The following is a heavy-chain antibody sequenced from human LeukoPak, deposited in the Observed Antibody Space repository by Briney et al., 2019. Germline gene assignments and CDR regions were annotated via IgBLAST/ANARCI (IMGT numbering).Heavy chain of an antibody. Sequence: PGGSLTLSCAASALTSSKAWMCWARQARGKGQEWVGRIKSKTDGGTTDYAAPVKGRFTISRDDSKNTLYLQMNSLKTEDTAVYYCTTAPSGVDYWGQGTLVTVSS. J-gene: IGHJ4*02. CDR2: IKSKTDGGTT. CDR1: ALTSSKAW. CDR3: TTAPSGVDY. V-gene: IGHV3-15*01. D-gene: IGHD3-10*01.